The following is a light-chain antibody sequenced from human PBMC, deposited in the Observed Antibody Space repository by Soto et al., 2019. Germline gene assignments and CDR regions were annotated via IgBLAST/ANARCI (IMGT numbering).Light chain of an antibody. CDR1: EDISSW. J-gene: IGKJ1*01. CDR3: QQANSFPRT. V-gene: IGKV1D-12*01. CDR2: AAS. Sequence: DIQMTQSPSSVPASVGDRVTITCRASEDISSWVAWYQQKPGEATKLLIYAASTWHNGVPSRFSGTGSGTDYALTISSLQPEDFATYYCQQANSFPRTFGQGTKVDI.